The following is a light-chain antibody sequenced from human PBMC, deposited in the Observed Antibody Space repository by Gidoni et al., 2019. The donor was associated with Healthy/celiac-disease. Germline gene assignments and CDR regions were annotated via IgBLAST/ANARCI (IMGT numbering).Light chain of an antibody. CDR3: QQYNNWPRT. CDR1: QSVSSN. V-gene: IGKV3-15*01. J-gene: IGKJ2*01. Sequence: EIVMMQSPATLAVSPGERATPSCRASQSVSSNLAWYQQKPGQAPRLLLYGASTRATGIPARFSGSGCGTEFTLTISSLQSEDFAVYYCQQYNNWPRTFGQGTKLEIK. CDR2: GAS.